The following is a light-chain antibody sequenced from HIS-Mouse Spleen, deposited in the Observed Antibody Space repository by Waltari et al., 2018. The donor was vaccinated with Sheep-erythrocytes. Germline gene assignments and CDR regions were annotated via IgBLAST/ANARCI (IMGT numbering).Light chain of an antibody. V-gene: IGLV2-8*01. J-gene: IGLJ3*02. CDR1: SSDAGGYNY. CDR2: EVS. Sequence: QSALTQPPSASGSPGQSVTISCTGTSSDAGGYNYVPWYQQHPGKTPKPMVYEVSYRPPGVPDRFSGSKSGNTASLTVSGLQAGDEADYYCSSFGGRNNWVFGGGTKLTVL. CDR3: SSFGGRNNWV.